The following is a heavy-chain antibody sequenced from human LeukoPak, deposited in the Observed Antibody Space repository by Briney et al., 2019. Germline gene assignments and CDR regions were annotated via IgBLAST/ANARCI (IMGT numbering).Heavy chain of an antibody. CDR3: TRSGSDGRWELADFDY. CDR2: IWYDGSNK. D-gene: IGHD1-26*01. Sequence: GGSLRLSCAASGYTFSSYGMHWVRQAPGKGLEWVAVIWYDGSNKYYADSVKGRFTISRDNSKNTLYLQMNSLRAEDTAVYYCTRSGSDGRWELADFDYWGQGTLVTVSS. CDR1: GYTFSSYG. J-gene: IGHJ4*02. V-gene: IGHV3-33*01.